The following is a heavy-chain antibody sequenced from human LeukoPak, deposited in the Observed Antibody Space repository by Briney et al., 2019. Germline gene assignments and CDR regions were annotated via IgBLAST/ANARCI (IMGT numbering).Heavy chain of an antibody. CDR3: ARSWNYATYYFDY. J-gene: IGHJ4*02. V-gene: IGHV3-11*04. Sequence: GGSLRLSCAASGFTFSDYYMSWIRQAPGKGLEWVSYISSSGSTIYYADSVKGRFTISRDNAKNSLYLQMNSLRAEDTAVYYCARSWNYATYYFDYWGQGTLVTVSS. D-gene: IGHD1-7*01. CDR1: GFTFSDYY. CDR2: ISSSGSTI.